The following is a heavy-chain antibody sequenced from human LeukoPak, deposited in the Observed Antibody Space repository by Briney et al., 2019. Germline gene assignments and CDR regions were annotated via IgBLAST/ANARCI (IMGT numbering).Heavy chain of an antibody. Sequence: ASVKVSCKASGYTFTGYYMHWVRPAPGQGLEWMGWINPNSGGTNYAQKFQGRVTMTRDTSISTAYMELSRLRSDDTAVYYCARRFGELLPIDYWGQGTLVTVSS. CDR3: ARRFGELLPIDY. CDR2: INPNSGGT. D-gene: IGHD3-10*01. J-gene: IGHJ4*02. V-gene: IGHV1-2*02. CDR1: GYTFTGYY.